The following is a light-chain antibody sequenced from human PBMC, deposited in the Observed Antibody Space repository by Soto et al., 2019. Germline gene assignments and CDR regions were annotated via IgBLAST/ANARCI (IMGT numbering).Light chain of an antibody. CDR1: QSVFSS. CDR2: GSA. CDR3: QQYNNWPPIT. J-gene: IGKJ5*01. Sequence: EIVLTQSPGTLSLSPGERATLSCRASQSVFSSLAWFQQRPGQAPRLLIYGSATRATGIPARFSGSGSGTEFTLTISSLQSEDSAVYYCQQYNNWPPITFGQGTRLEIK. V-gene: IGKV3-15*01.